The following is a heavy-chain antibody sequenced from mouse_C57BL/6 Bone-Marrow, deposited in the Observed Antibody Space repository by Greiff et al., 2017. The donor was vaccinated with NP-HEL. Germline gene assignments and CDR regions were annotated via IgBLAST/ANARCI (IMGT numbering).Heavy chain of an antibody. CDR2: IRSKSNNYAT. J-gene: IGHJ4*01. V-gene: IGHV10-1*01. D-gene: IGHD2-10*01. CDR3: VRPYYSSMDY. CDR1: GFSFNTYA. Sequence: EVQLVESGGGLVQPKGSLKLSCAASGFSFNTYAMNWVRQAPGKGLEWVARIRSKSNNYATYYADSVKDRFTISRDDSESMLYLQMNNLKTEDTAMYYCVRPYYSSMDYWGQGTSVTVSS.